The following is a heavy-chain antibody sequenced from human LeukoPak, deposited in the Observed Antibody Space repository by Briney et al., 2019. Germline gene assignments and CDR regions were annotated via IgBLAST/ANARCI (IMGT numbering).Heavy chain of an antibody. V-gene: IGHV3-21*01. J-gene: IGHJ6*03. D-gene: IGHD6-19*01. Sequence: PGGSLRLSCAASGFTFSSYSMNWVRQAPGKGLEWVSSISSSSSYIYYADSVKGRFTISRDNAKNSLYLQMNSLRVEDTAVYYCARDVGLSGWYGGDYMDVWGIGTTVTISS. CDR3: ARDVGLSGWYGGDYMDV. CDR1: GFTFSSYS. CDR2: ISSSSSYI.